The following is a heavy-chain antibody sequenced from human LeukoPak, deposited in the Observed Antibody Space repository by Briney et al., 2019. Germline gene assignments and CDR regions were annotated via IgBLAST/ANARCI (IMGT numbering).Heavy chain of an antibody. Sequence: PSETLSLTCTVSGGSISSYYWSWIRQPAGKGLEWIGRIYTSGSTNYNPSLKSRVTMSVDTSKNQFSLKLSSVTAADTAVYYCARDWTMYYYDSSGYSSWFDPWGQGTLVTVSS. J-gene: IGHJ5*02. CDR3: ARDWTMYYYDSSGYSSWFDP. CDR1: GGSISSYY. D-gene: IGHD3-22*01. CDR2: IYTSGST. V-gene: IGHV4-4*07.